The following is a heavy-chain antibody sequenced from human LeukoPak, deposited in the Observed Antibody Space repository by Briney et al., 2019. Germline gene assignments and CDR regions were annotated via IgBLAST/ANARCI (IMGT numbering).Heavy chain of an antibody. D-gene: IGHD2-8*02. V-gene: IGHV1-2*02. CDR3: ARQDTGQLDY. J-gene: IGHJ4*02. Sequence: ASVKVSCKASGYTFSDYYMHWVRQAPGQGLKWMGWINPKSGDTNYSQKFQARVTMTRDTSITTTYIELSRLSSDDTAVYYCARQDTGQLDYWGQGTLVTVSS. CDR1: GYTFSDYY. CDR2: INPKSGDT.